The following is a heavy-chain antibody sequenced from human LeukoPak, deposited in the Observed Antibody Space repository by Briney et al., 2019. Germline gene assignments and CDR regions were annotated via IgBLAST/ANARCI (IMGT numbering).Heavy chain of an antibody. CDR2: IYHSGGT. CDR3: ARRDGGYEKHDY. D-gene: IGHD5-12*01. J-gene: IGHJ4*02. V-gene: IGHV4-38-2*01. CDR1: GYSISSGYY. Sequence: SETLSLTCAVSGYSISSGYYWGWIRQPPGKGLEWIGSIYHSGGTYYNPSLKSRVTISVDTSKNQFSLKLSSVTAADTAVYYCARRDGGYEKHDYWGQGTLVTVSS.